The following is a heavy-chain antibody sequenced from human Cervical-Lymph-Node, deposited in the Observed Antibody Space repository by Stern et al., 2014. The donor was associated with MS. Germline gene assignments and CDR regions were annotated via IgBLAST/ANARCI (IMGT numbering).Heavy chain of an antibody. Sequence: EVQLVESGGGLVQPGRSLRLSCTASGFTFDDYAMHWVRPTPGKGLEWVSSINWKRAGVAYAAALTVRFYISRDNDKNSLYLQMSSLRVEDTALYYCVKDVDSTIAVSFDSWGQGTLVTVSS. CDR1: GFTFDDYA. CDR3: VKDVDSTIAVSFDS. J-gene: IGHJ4*02. D-gene: IGHD4/OR15-4a*01. CDR2: INWKRAGV. V-gene: IGHV3-9*01.